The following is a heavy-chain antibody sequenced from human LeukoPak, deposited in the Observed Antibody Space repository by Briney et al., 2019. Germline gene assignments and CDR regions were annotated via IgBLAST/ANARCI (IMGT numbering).Heavy chain of an antibody. CDR1: GYTFTSYG. V-gene: IGHV1-18*01. Sequence: GASVKVSCKASGYTFTSYGISWVRQAPGQGLEWMGWISSYNGNTNYAQKLQGRVTMSTDTSTGTAYMELRSLRSDDTAVYYCARRVAVAGRDAFDIWGQGTMVTVSS. D-gene: IGHD6-19*01. J-gene: IGHJ3*02. CDR3: ARRVAVAGRDAFDI. CDR2: ISSYNGNT.